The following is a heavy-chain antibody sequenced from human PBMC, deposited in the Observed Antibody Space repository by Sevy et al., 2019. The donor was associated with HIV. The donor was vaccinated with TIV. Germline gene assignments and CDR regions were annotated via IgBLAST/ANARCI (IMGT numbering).Heavy chain of an antibody. CDR1: SASFTDYF. V-gene: IGHV4-34*01. Sequence: SETPSLTCDVYSASFTDYFWSWVRQPPGKGLEWLAEISHSGDTYYNPSLESRVAIAVDRSTKNFYLKLTSVTAADAAVYYCARLTGPGRDFTGTYSEKLQRILGGRRSSRGESGDSWGQGTLVTVSS. CDR2: ISHSGDT. D-gene: IGHD1-26*01. CDR3: ARLTGPGRDFTGTYSEKLQRILGGRRSSRGESGDS. J-gene: IGHJ4*02.